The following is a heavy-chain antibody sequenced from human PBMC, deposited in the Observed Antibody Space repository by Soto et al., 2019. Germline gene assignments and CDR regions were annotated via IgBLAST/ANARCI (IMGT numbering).Heavy chain of an antibody. CDR1: GGSISNYY. CDR3: ARHGAIYSNSWYVFDY. J-gene: IGHJ4*02. V-gene: IGHV4-59*08. D-gene: IGHD5-18*01. Sequence: ASETLSLTCTVSGGSISNYYWNWIRQSPGKGLEWIGYIYSSGSTHYNPSLQNRVTISIDTSKNQVSLKVNSVTAADTAVYYCARHGAIYSNSWYVFDYRGQRSLVTVSS. CDR2: IYSSGST.